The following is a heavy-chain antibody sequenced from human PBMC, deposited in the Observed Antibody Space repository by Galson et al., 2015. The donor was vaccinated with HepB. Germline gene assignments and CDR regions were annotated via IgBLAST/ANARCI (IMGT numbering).Heavy chain of an antibody. Sequence: SVKVSCKASGYTFTSYGISWVRQAPGQGLEWMGWISAYNGNTNYAQKLQGRVTMTTDTSTSTAYMELRSLRSDDTAVYYCARDYYDSSGYHGFGLDYWGQGTLVTVSS. J-gene: IGHJ4*02. CDR3: ARDYYDSSGYHGFGLDY. V-gene: IGHV1-18*04. CDR1: GYTFTSYG. CDR2: ISAYNGNT. D-gene: IGHD3-22*01.